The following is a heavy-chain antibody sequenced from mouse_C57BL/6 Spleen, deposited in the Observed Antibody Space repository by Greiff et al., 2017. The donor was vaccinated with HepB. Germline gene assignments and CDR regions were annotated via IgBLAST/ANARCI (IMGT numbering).Heavy chain of an antibody. D-gene: IGHD4-1*01. Sequence: DVLLVESGGGLVKPGGSLKLSCAASGFTFSDYGMHWVRQAPEKGLEWVAYISSGSSTIYYADTVKGRFTISRDNAKNTLFLQLTSLRAEDTAMYYCARKELGLGFAYWGQGTLVTVSA. CDR3: ARKELGLGFAY. CDR2: ISSGSSTI. CDR1: GFTFSDYG. J-gene: IGHJ3*01. V-gene: IGHV5-17*01.